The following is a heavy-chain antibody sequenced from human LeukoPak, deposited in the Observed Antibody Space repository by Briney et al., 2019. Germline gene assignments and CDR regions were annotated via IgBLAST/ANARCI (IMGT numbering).Heavy chain of an antibody. D-gene: IGHD5-18*01. CDR2: IKQDGSEK. CDR1: GFTFSSYW. V-gene: IGHV3-7*03. Sequence: GGSLRLSCAASGFTFSSYWMSWVRQAPGKGLEWVANIKQDGSEKYYVDSVKGRFTISRDNVKNSLYLQMNSLRAEDTAVYYCARCYSYGNFDYWGQGTLVTVSS. CDR3: ARCYSYGNFDY. J-gene: IGHJ4*02.